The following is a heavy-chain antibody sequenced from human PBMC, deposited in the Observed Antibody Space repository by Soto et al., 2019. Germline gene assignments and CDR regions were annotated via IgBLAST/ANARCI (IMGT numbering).Heavy chain of an antibody. J-gene: IGHJ4*02. CDR2: INPRDSDT. CDR3: ARPGSSSSDY. D-gene: IGHD6-6*01. V-gene: IGHV5-51*01. CDR1: GYSFTTYW. Sequence: GESLKISCKGSGYSFTTYWIGWVRQMPGKGLEWMGIINPRDSDTRYSPSFQGQVTISADKSINTAYLQWSSLKASDTAMYYCARPGSSSSDYWGQGSLVTVSS.